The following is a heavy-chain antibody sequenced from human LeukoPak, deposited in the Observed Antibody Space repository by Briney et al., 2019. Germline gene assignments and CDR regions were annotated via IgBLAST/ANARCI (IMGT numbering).Heavy chain of an antibody. CDR3: AKERYCSSTSCYGDDAFDI. CDR2: IRYDGSNK. CDR1: GFTFSSYG. J-gene: IGHJ3*02. D-gene: IGHD2-2*01. V-gene: IGHV3-30*02. Sequence: GGSLRLSCAASGFTFSSYGMHWVRQAPGKGLEWVAFIRYDGSNKYYADSVKGRFTISRDNSKNTLYPQMNSLRAEDTAVYYCAKERYCSSTSCYGDDAFDIWGQGTMVTVSS.